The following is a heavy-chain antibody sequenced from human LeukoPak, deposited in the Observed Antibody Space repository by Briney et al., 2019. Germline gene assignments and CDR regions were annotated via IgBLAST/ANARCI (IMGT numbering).Heavy chain of an antibody. Sequence: SGGSLRLSCAASGFTFSSYAMSWVRQAPGKGLEWVSSINSSGGRTYYADSVKGRFTISRDDSENTLYLQMNSLRAEDTAVYYCATSPKERGYYFDYWGQGTLVTVSS. J-gene: IGHJ4*02. CDR2: INSSGGRT. D-gene: IGHD3-16*01. CDR1: GFTFSSYA. CDR3: ATSPKERGYYFDY. V-gene: IGHV3-23*01.